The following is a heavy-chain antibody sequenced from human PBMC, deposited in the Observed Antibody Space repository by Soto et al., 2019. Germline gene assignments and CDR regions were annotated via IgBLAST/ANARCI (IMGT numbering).Heavy chain of an antibody. CDR2: IYRTGST. CDR3: ASRDPGTSVDY. CDR1: GGSFTSNNW. J-gene: IGHJ4*02. D-gene: IGHD1-7*01. V-gene: IGHV4-4*02. Sequence: SETLSLTCAVPGGSFTSNNWWTWVRQPPGQGLEWIGEIYRTGSTNYNPSLKSRVTISLDKSENQFSLKVTSLTAADTAVYYCASRDPGTSVDYWGQGXLVTVYS.